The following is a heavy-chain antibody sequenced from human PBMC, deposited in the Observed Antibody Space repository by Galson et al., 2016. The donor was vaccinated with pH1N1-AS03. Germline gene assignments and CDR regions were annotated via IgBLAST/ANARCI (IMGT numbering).Heavy chain of an antibody. J-gene: IGHJ3*02. Sequence: RSKWYIDYALSLKSRITINPDTSKNQFSLQLNSVTPEDTAVYYCARGRYSAFDIWGQGTMVTVSS. D-gene: IGHD1-1*01. CDR2: RSKWYI. CDR3: ARGRYSAFDI. V-gene: IGHV6-1*01.